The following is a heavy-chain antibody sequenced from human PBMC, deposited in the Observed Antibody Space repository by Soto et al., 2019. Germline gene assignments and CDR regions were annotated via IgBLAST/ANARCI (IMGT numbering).Heavy chain of an antibody. Sequence: QVQLVQSGAEVKKPGASVKVSCKASGYTFTSYAISWVRQAPGQGLEWMGWISAYNGNTNYAQQLQGRVTMTTDTPTRTAYMDLRSLRSVDPAVYFFASEAPPEDYWGQGTLVTVSS. J-gene: IGHJ4*02. CDR3: ASEAPPEDY. V-gene: IGHV1-18*01. CDR2: ISAYNGNT. CDR1: GYTFTSYA.